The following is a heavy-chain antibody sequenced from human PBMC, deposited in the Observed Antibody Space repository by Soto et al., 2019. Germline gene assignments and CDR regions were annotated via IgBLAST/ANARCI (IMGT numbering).Heavy chain of an antibody. D-gene: IGHD6-19*01. J-gene: IGHJ4*02. CDR1: GYTFTGYY. CDR2: INPNSGVT. Sequence: QVQLVQSGAEVEKPGASVKVSCKASGYTFTGYYVHWVRQAPGQGLAWMGWINPNSGVTSYARKFQGRVTMTRDTSISTAYMELSRLRSDDTAVYFWASGGEVAGTEWGQGTLVTVSS. V-gene: IGHV1-2*02. CDR3: ASGGEVAGTE.